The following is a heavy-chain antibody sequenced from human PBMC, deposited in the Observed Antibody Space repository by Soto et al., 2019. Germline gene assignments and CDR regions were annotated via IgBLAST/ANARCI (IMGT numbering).Heavy chain of an antibody. CDR2: IIPVYRTT. J-gene: IGHJ6*03. CDR3: ARGDSRGYYMDV. D-gene: IGHD4-4*01. V-gene: IGHV1-69*12. Sequence: QAQLVQSGAEVRKPGSSVRVSCKSSGGRFNTYVITWVRQAPGQGLEWMGGIIPVYRTTMYAQHFEDRVTITADESTSTAYMEVSSLISEDTAVYYCARGDSRGYYMDVWGQGTTVTVSS. CDR1: GGRFNTYV.